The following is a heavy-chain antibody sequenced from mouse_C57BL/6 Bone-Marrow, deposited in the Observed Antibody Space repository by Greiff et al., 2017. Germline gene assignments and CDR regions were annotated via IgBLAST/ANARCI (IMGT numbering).Heavy chain of an antibody. CDR1: GFTFSSYA. V-gene: IGHV5-4*03. D-gene: IGHD6-1*01. Sequence: VKLQESGGGLVKPGGSLKLSCAASGFTFSSYAMSWVRPTPEKRLEWVATISDGCSYTYYPDNGKGRFTVSRDNAKNNLYLQMSHLKFEDTAMYYCARAAKFAYWGQGTLGTVSA. J-gene: IGHJ3*01. CDR2: ISDGCSYT. CDR3: ARAAKFAY.